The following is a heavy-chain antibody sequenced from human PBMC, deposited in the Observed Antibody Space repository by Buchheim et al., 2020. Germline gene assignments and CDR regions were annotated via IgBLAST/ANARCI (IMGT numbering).Heavy chain of an antibody. CDR1: GFTFSSYA. V-gene: IGHV3-30-3*01. Sequence: QVQLVESGGGVVQPGRSLRLSCAASGFTFSSYAMHWVRQAPGKGLEWVAVISYDGSNKYYADSGKGRFTISRDNSKNTLYLQMNSLRAEDTAVYYCARAVSSSSWRYYYYYGMDVWGQGTT. D-gene: IGHD6-13*01. CDR2: ISYDGSNK. J-gene: IGHJ6*02. CDR3: ARAVSSSSWRYYYYYGMDV.